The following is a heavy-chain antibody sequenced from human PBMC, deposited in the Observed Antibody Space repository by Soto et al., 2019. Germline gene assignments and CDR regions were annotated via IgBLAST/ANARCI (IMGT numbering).Heavy chain of an antibody. D-gene: IGHD6-19*01. Sequence: QVQLVQSGAEVKKPGSSVKVSCKASGGTFSSYAISWVRQAPGQGLEWMGGIIPIFGTANYAQKFQGRVTITADECTSTAYMELSSLRSEDTAVYYCARGKAVAESYYYYGMYDWGQGTTVTFSS. CDR2: IIPIFGTA. CDR3: ARGKAVAESYYYYGMYD. CDR1: GGTFSSYA. V-gene: IGHV1-69*01. J-gene: IGHJ6*02.